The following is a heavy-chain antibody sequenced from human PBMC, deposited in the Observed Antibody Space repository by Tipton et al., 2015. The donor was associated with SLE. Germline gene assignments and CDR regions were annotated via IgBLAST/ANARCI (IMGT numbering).Heavy chain of an antibody. CDR3: AAPGG. Sequence: SLRLSCAASGFTFSTYRMNWVRQAPGKGLEWVSSISETGDSTHYADSVKGRFTISRDNSKNTLYLQMGSLRAEDMAVYYCAAPGGWGQGTLVTVSS. J-gene: IGHJ4*02. V-gene: IGHV3-23*01. CDR2: ISETGDST. D-gene: IGHD2-15*01. CDR1: GFTFSTYR.